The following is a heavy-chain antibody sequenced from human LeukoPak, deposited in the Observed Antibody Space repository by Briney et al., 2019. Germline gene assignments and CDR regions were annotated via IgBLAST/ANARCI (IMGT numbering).Heavy chain of an antibody. V-gene: IGHV1-3*01. Sequence: ASVKVSCKASGYTFTSYAMHWVRQAPGQRLEWMGWINAGSGNTKYSQKFQGRVTITRDTSASTAYMELSSLRSEDTAVYYCARGSFGELEIDYWGQGTLVTVSS. D-gene: IGHD3-10*01. CDR3: ARGSFGELEIDY. CDR1: GYTFTSYA. J-gene: IGHJ4*02. CDR2: INAGSGNT.